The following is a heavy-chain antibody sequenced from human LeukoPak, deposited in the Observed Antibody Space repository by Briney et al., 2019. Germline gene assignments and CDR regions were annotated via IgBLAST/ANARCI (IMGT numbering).Heavy chain of an antibody. V-gene: IGHV3-7*04. CDR2: IKEDGSGK. J-gene: IGHJ4*02. Sequence: GGSLRLSCAASGFTFSNYWMNWVRQAPGKGLEWVANIKEDGSGKYYVDSVKGRFTISRDNAKNSLYLQMDSLRAEDTAVYYCARDSQHLNFDHWGQGTLVTVSS. CDR3: ARDSQHLNFDH. D-gene: IGHD3-3*02. CDR1: GFTFSNYW.